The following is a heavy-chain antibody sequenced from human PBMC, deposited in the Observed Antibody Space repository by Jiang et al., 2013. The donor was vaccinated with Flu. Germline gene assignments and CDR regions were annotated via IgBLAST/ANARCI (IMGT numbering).Heavy chain of an antibody. V-gene: IGHV4-39*07. J-gene: IGHJ3*01. Sequence: LLKPSETLSLTCTVSGGSISSSSYYWGWIRQPPGKGLEWIGSIYYSGSTYYNPSLKSRVTISVDTSKNQFSLKLSSVTAADTAVYCCVAATSVTMWAFAFWDQGTTVTVSS. CDR3: VAATSVTMWAFAF. D-gene: IGHD3-10*02. CDR2: IYYSGST. CDR1: GGSISSSSYY.